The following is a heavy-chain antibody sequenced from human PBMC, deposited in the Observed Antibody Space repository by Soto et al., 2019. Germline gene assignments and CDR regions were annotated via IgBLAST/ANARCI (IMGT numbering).Heavy chain of an antibody. CDR2: INSDGSST. CDR1: GFTFSSYW. CDR3: ARGGDFWSVDNWFDP. V-gene: IGHV3-74*01. Sequence: GGSLRLSCAASGFTFSSYWMHWVRQAPGKGLVWVSRINSDGSSTSYADSVKGRFTISRDNAKNTLYLQMNSLRAEDTAVYYCARGGDFWSVDNWFDPWGQGTLVTVSS. D-gene: IGHD3-3*01. J-gene: IGHJ5*02.